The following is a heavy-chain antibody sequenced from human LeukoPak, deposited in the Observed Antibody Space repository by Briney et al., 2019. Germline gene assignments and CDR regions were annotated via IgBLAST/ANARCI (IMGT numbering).Heavy chain of an antibody. D-gene: IGHD4-23*01. CDR2: ISGGGGNT. V-gene: IGHV3-23*01. CDR1: GFTFSGYA. Sequence: PGASLRLSCAASGFTFSGYAMSWVRQAPGKGLEWVSSISGGGGNTYYADSVKSRFTNYRDNSNNSLYLQMNSLRAEDTAVYYCAKNGRWQAYYFDYWGQGTLVTVSS. J-gene: IGHJ4*02. CDR3: AKNGRWQAYYFDY.